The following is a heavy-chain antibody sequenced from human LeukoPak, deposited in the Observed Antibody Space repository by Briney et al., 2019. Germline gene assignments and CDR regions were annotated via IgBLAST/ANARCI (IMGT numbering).Heavy chain of an antibody. D-gene: IGHD6-25*01. J-gene: IGHJ6*03. Sequence: SETPSLTCAVYGGSFSGYYWSWIRQPPGKGLEWIAEINNSGTTNYNPSLKGRVTISVDTSKNQFSLKLTSVTAADTAVYYCASSRGYTSGLWYYYMDVWGKGTTVTVSS. CDR3: ASSRGYTSGLWYYYMDV. V-gene: IGHV4-34*01. CDR2: INNSGTT. CDR1: GGSFSGYY.